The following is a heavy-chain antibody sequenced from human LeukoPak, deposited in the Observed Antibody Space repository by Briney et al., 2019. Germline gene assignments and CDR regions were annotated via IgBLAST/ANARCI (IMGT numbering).Heavy chain of an antibody. CDR3: ARHLNAYGDYRLWAFDI. CDR1: GGSISSGDYY. Sequence: SETLSLTCTVSGGSISSGDYYWSWIRQPPGKGLEWIGYIYYSGSTYYNPSLKSRVTISVDTSKNQFSLKLSSVTAADTAVYYCARHLNAYGDYRLWAFDIWGQGTMVTVSS. V-gene: IGHV4-30-4*08. CDR2: IYYSGST. J-gene: IGHJ3*02. D-gene: IGHD4-17*01.